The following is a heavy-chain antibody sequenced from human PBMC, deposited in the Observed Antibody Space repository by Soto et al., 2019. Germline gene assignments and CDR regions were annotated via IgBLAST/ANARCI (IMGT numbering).Heavy chain of an antibody. CDR2: ISSDGSST. V-gene: IGHV3-74*01. CDR3: ARPVVYSGYDRVFFDY. J-gene: IGHJ4*02. CDR1: GFSFSNSW. Sequence: GGSLRLSCAASGFSFSNSWMHWVRQAPGKGLVWVSRISSDGSSTNYADTVKGRFIISRDNAKNTLYLQMNILRAEDTAVYYCARPVVYSGYDRVFFDYWGQGTLVTVSS. D-gene: IGHD5-12*01.